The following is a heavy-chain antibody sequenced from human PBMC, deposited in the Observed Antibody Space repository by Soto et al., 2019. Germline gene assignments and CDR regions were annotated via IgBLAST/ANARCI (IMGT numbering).Heavy chain of an antibody. V-gene: IGHV1-18*04. CDR1: GYTFTGYG. J-gene: IGHJ6*02. Sequence: ASVKVPCKASGYTFTGYGISWVRQAPGQGPEWMGWISAYNANTNSAQKLHGRVTMTTDTSTSTAYMELSSLRSDDTAVYYCARGINSGSYLNYYYGMDVWGQGTTVTVSS. CDR3: ARGINSGSYLNYYYGMDV. D-gene: IGHD1-26*01. CDR2: ISAYNANT.